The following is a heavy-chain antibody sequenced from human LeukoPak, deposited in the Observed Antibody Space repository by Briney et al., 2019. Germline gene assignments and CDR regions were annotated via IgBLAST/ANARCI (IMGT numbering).Heavy chain of an antibody. CDR2: IYYSGSI. CDR1: GGSISSSY. V-gene: IGHV4-59*01. CDR3: ARAASDYDILTGYIPAPFDY. J-gene: IGHJ4*02. Sequence: SETLSLTCTVSGGSISSSYWSWIRQPPGKGLEWIGYIYYSGSINYNPSLKSRVTISVDTSKNQFSLKLSSVTAADAAVYYCARAASDYDILTGYIPAPFDYWGQGTLVTVSS. D-gene: IGHD3-9*01.